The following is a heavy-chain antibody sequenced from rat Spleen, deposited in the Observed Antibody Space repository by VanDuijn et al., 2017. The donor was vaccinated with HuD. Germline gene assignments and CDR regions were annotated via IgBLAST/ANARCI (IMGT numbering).Heavy chain of an antibody. CDR1: GFTFSNYY. J-gene: IGHJ2*01. CDR2: ITNSGGST. CDR3: ARRHYGYTDYFDY. D-gene: IGHD1-9*01. V-gene: IGHV5S23*01. Sequence: EVQLVESGGGLVQPGRSLKLSCAASGFTFSNYYMAWVRQAPTKGLEWVASITNSGGSTYYRDSVKGRFTISRDNAKSTLYLQMDSLRSEDTATYYCARRHYGYTDYFDYWGQGVMVTVSS.